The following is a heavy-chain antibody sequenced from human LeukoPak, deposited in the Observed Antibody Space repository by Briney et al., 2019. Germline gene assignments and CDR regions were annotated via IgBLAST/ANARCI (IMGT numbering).Heavy chain of an antibody. D-gene: IGHD6-13*01. CDR3: ARDGGIAAAVVYYFDY. J-gene: IGHJ4*02. Sequence: PGGSLRLSCAASGFTFSSYGMHWVRQAPGKGLEWVAVISYDGSNKYYADSVKGRFTISRDNSKNTLYLQMNSLRAEDTAVYYCARDGGIAAAVVYYFDYWGQGTLVTVSS. CDR2: ISYDGSNK. V-gene: IGHV3-30*03. CDR1: GFTFSSYG.